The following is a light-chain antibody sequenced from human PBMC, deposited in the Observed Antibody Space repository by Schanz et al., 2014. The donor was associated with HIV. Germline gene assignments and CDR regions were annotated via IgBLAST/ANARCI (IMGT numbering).Light chain of an antibody. Sequence: QSALTQPPSASGSPGQSVTISCTGTSSDVGGYDYVSWYQHHPGKAPKLMIYEVTKRPSGVPDRFSGSKSGHTASLTVSGLQAEDEADYYCSSYAGGDTYVFGTGTKLTVL. CDR1: SSDVGGYDY. J-gene: IGLJ1*01. CDR2: EVT. CDR3: SSYAGGDTYV. V-gene: IGLV2-8*01.